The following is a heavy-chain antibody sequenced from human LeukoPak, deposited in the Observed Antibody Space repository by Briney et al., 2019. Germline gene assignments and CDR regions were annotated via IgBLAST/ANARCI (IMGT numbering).Heavy chain of an antibody. Sequence: PGGSLRLSCAASGFTFSSYGMNWVRQAPGKGLEWISYISNSGNTIYHADSVKGRFTVSRDNAKNSLYLQMNSLRAEDSAVYYCARDRLRGRAFDIWGQGTMVTVSS. CDR2: ISNSGNTI. CDR3: ARDRLRGRAFDI. V-gene: IGHV3-48*04. CDR1: GFTFSSYG. D-gene: IGHD4-17*01. J-gene: IGHJ3*02.